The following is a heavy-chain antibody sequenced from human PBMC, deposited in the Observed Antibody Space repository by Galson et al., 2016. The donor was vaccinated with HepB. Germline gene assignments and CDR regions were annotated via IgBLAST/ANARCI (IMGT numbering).Heavy chain of an antibody. CDR3: ARGLGYDDGMDV. D-gene: IGHD5-12*01. V-gene: IGHV1-69*13. CDR1: GGSFSSHA. Sequence: SVKVSCKAFGGSFSSHAISWVRQAPGQGLEWMGGIIPTVDTAKYAQKFQGRVMITADESTTTIYMDVSSLRYEDTAVYYCARGLGYDDGMDVWGQGTTVTVSS. J-gene: IGHJ6*02. CDR2: IIPTVDTA.